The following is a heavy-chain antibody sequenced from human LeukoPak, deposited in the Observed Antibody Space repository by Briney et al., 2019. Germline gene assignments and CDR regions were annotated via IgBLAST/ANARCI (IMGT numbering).Heavy chain of an antibody. CDR2: TYYSGNT. V-gene: IGHV4-59*01. CDR1: GVSISSYY. J-gene: IGHJ3*02. D-gene: IGHD3-10*01. Sequence: SETLSVTCTVSGVSISSYYWSWIRQSPGKGVEWIGYTYYSGNTNYNPSLKSRVTISVDTSKNQFSLKLSSVTAADTAVYYCARSDYYGSGPGAFDIWGQGTMVTVSS. CDR3: ARSDYYGSGPGAFDI.